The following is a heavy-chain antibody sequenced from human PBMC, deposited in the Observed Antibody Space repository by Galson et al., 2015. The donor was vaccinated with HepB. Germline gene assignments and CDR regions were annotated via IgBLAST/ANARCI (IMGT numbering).Heavy chain of an antibody. CDR1: GFTFSSYA. V-gene: IGHV3-64D*06. CDR2: ISSNGGST. Sequence: SLRLSCAASGFTFSSYAMHWVRQAQGKGLEYVSAISSNGGSTYYADSVKGRFTISRDNSKNTLYLQMSSLRAEDTAVYYCARVRRDLPHLDKELLGPSDGYWYFDLWGRGTLVTVSS. CDR3: ARVRRDLPHLDKELLGPSDGYWYFDL. D-gene: IGHD1-26*01. J-gene: IGHJ2*01.